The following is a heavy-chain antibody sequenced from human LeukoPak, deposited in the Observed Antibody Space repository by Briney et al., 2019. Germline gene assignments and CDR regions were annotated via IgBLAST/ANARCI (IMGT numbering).Heavy chain of an antibody. Sequence: GGSLRLSCAASGFTFSSYAMSWVRQAPGKGLEWVSAISGSGGSTYYADSVKGRFTISRDNSKNTLYLQMNSLRAEDTAVYYCARPLYGENYYFDYWGQGTLVTVSS. CDR2: ISGSGGST. V-gene: IGHV3-23*01. CDR3: ARPLYGENYYFDY. J-gene: IGHJ4*02. CDR1: GFTFSSYA. D-gene: IGHD4-17*01.